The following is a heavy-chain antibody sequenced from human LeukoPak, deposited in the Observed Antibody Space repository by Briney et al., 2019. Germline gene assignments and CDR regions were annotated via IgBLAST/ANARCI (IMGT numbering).Heavy chain of an antibody. CDR3: ARVRYSSSDPFDC. D-gene: IGHD6-6*01. Sequence: SETLSLTCAVYGGSFSGYYWSWIRQPPGKGLEWIGEINHSGSTNYNPSLKSRVTISVDTSKNQFSLKLSSVTAADTAVYYCARVRYSSSDPFDCWGQGTLVTVSS. V-gene: IGHV4-34*01. CDR2: INHSGST. J-gene: IGHJ4*02. CDR1: GGSFSGYY.